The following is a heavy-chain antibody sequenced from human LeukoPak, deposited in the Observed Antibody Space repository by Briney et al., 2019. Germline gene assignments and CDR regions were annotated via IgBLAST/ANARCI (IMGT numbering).Heavy chain of an antibody. CDR2: IYYSGST. CDR3: ARQFPNATEVFDI. Sequence: SETLSLTCTVSGGSISSSNYYWGWIRQPPGKGLEWIGSIYYSGSTYYSPSLKSRVTISVVTSKNQFSLKLSSVTAADTAVYYWARQFPNATEVFDIWGQGTMVTVSS. J-gene: IGHJ3*02. V-gene: IGHV4-39*01. D-gene: IGHD2-15*01. CDR1: GGSISSSNYY.